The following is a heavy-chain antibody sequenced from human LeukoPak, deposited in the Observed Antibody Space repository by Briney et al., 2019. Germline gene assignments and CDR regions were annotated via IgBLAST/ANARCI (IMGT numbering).Heavy chain of an antibody. V-gene: IGHV3-23*01. CDR2: ISGSGGST. D-gene: IGHD6-13*01. CDR3: AREKQLVGFDY. J-gene: IGHJ4*02. Sequence: GGSLRLSCAGSGFTFSSYGMSWVRQAPGKGLEWVSAISGSGGSTYYADSVKGRFTISRDNSKNTLYLQMNSLRAEDTAVYYRAREKQLVGFDYWGQGTLVTVSS. CDR1: GFTFSSYG.